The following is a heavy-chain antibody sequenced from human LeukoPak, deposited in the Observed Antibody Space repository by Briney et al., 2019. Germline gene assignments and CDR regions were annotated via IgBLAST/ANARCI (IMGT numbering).Heavy chain of an antibody. J-gene: IGHJ4*02. D-gene: IGHD6-19*01. CDR3: AREMAVAGSGVIDS. CDR2: ISAYNDNT. CDR1: GYTFTSYG. V-gene: IGHV1-18*01. Sequence: ASVKVSCKASGYTFTSYGISWVRQAPGQGLEWMGWISAYNDNTHYAQKFQGRVTMTTDTSMNTAYMELRSLRSDDTAVYYCAREMAVAGSGVIDSWGQGTLVTVSS.